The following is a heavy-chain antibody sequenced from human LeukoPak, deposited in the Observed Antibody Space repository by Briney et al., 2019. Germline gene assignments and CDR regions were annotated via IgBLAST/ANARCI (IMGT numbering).Heavy chain of an antibody. Sequence: PSETLSLTCTVSGGSISSSSYYWGWIRQPPGKGLEWIGSIYYSGSTYYNPSLKSRVTISVDTSKNQFSLKLSSVTAADTAVYCCAEKQGCSGGSCLRANFDYWGQGTLVTVSS. V-gene: IGHV4-39*01. J-gene: IGHJ4*02. CDR1: GGSISSSSYY. CDR3: AEKQGCSGGSCLRANFDY. D-gene: IGHD2-15*01. CDR2: IYYSGST.